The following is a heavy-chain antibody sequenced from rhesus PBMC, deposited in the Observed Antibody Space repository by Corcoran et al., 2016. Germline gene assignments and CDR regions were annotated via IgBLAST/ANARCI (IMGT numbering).Heavy chain of an antibody. CDR3: ATPVSWGAAFDY. CDR2: VDTVYGEK. D-gene: IGHD3-34*01. J-gene: IGHJ4*01. Sequence: EVQLVQSGAEVKKPGASVTVSCTVSGCTFPALSMHWVRHAPGTGLEWMGGVDTVYGEKIHAEKFQGRVTMTEDTSTDTAYMELSSLRSEDTAVYYCATPVSWGAAFDYWGQGVLVTVSS. V-gene: IGHV1-156*01. CDR1: GCTFPALS.